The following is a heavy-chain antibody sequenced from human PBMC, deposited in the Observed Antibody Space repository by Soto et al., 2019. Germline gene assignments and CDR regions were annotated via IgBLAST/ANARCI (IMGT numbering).Heavy chain of an antibody. CDR1: GVSISSGNW. D-gene: IGHD3-22*01. CDR2: VYRDGGA. Sequence: ASETLSLTCDVPGVSISSGNWWSWLRQAPGKGLQWIAEVYRDGGATYHPSLERRATISVDTSRNQFSLRLNSLTAADAGMYYCARLIYDRRLNYLYFDSWGQGALVTVSS. V-gene: IGHV4-4*02. J-gene: IGHJ4*01. CDR3: ARLIYDRRLNYLYFDS.